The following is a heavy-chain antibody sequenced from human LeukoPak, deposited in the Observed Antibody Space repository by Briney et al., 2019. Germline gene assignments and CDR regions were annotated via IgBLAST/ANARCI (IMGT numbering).Heavy chain of an antibody. J-gene: IGHJ1*01. V-gene: IGHV4-30-4*01. D-gene: IGHD3-3*01. CDR2: IYYSGST. CDR3: AGYDPYYDFWSGYKH. CDR1: GGSISSGDYY. Sequence: PSQTLSLTCTVSGGSISSGDYYWSWIRQPPGKGLEWIGYIYYSGSTYYNPSLKSRVTISVDTSKNQFSLKLSSVTAADTAVYYCAGYDPYYDFWSGYKHWGQGTLVTVSS.